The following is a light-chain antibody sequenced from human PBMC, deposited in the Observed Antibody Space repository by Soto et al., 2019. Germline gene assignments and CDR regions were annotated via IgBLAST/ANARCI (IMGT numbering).Light chain of an antibody. CDR2: GAS. Sequence: DIQMTQSPSTLSASVGDRVTITCRASQNINTWLAWHQQKPGKAPKVLIYGASSLESGVPSRFSGRGSGTEFTRTISSLQPDDSATYYCQQYQTYTYTFGQGTKVEIK. CDR1: QNINTW. V-gene: IGKV1-5*01. CDR3: QQYQTYTYT. J-gene: IGKJ2*01.